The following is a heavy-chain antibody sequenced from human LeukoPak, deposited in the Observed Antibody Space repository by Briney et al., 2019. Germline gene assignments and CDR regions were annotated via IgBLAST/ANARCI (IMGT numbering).Heavy chain of an antibody. V-gene: IGHV1-8*01. D-gene: IGHD3-9*01. CDR1: GYTFTGYD. J-gene: IGHJ6*02. CDR2: MNPNSGNT. CDR3: ARTRSNKYYDILTGYSPNYYYGMDV. Sequence: ASVKVSCKASGYTFTGYDINWVRQATGQGLEWMGWMNPNSGNTGYAQKFQGRVTMTRNTSISTAYMELSSLRSEDTAVYYCARTRSNKYYDILTGYSPNYYYGMDVWGQGTTVTVSS.